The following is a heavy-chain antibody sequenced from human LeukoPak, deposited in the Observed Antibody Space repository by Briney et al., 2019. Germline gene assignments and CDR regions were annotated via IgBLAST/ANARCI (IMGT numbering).Heavy chain of an antibody. CDR1: GGTFSSYA. CDR3: ARVSYYYDSRIDY. D-gene: IGHD3-22*01. CDR2: IIPIFGTA. Sequence: VASVTVSCKASGGTFSSYAISWVRQAPGQGLEWMGGIIPIFGTANYAQKFQGRVTITADKSTSTAYMELSSLRSEDTAVYYCARVSYYYDSRIDYWGQGTLVTVSS. V-gene: IGHV1-69*06. J-gene: IGHJ4*02.